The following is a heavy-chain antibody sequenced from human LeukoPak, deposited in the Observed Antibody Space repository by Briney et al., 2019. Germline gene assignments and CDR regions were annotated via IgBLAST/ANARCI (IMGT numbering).Heavy chain of an antibody. V-gene: IGHV4-59*01. CDR1: GGSISSYY. J-gene: IGHJ5*02. CDR3: ARDRKENWFDP. CDR2: IYYSGST. Sequence: SGTLSLTCTVSGGSISSYYWSWIRQPPGKGLEWIGYIYYSGSTNYNPSLKSRVTISVDTSKNQFSLKLSSVTAADTAVYYCARDRKENWFDPWGQGTLVTVSS. D-gene: IGHD1-14*01.